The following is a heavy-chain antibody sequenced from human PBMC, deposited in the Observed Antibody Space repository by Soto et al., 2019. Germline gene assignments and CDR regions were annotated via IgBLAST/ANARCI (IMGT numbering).Heavy chain of an antibody. CDR1: GGTISSGGYS. Sequence: SETLSLTCAVSGGTISSGGYSWSWIRQPPGKGLEWIGYIYYSGSTYYNPSLKSRVTISVDTSKNQFSLKLSSVTAADTAVYYCARGDSTPYYFDYWGQGTLVTVSS. CDR3: ARGDSTPYYFDY. D-gene: IGHD3-16*01. J-gene: IGHJ4*02. V-gene: IGHV4-31*11. CDR2: IYYSGST.